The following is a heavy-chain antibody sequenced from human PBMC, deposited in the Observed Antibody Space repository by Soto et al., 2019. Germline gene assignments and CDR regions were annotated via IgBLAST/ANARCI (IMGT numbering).Heavy chain of an antibody. J-gene: IGHJ6*02. Sequence: SETLSLTCAVSGGSISSGCYSWGWIRQPPGKGLEWIGSIYSTGNTYYNPSLNSQVTISVDTSKNQFSLNVISVTAADTAVYYCRRSSRYSTDVLGQGTTVTVSS. CDR1: GGSISSGCYS. D-gene: IGHD6-13*01. CDR3: RRSSRYSTDV. V-gene: IGHV4-39*01. CDR2: IYSTGNT.